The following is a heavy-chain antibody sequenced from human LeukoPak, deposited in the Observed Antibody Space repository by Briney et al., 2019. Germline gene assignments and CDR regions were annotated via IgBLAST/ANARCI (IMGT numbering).Heavy chain of an antibody. D-gene: IGHD3-22*01. Sequence: SETLSLTCTVSGDSFSYFYWSWIRQPPGKGLEWIGYIYNSGSTNYNPSLKSRVTISLDTSKNQFSLKLSSVTAADTAVYYCASLISSGGFYDSSGYYRYYMDVWGKGTTVTISS. J-gene: IGHJ6*03. CDR1: GDSFSYFY. CDR2: IYNSGST. V-gene: IGHV4-59*12. CDR3: ASLISSGGFYDSSGYYRYYMDV.